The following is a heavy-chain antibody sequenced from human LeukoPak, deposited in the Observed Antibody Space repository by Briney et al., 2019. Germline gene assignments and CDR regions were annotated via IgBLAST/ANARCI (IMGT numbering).Heavy chain of an antibody. Sequence: GASVKVSFKSSGYTFTFYYMHWVRQAPGQGLEWMGWINPNSGGTNYAQKFQGRVTMTRDTSISTAYMELSRLRSDDTAVYYCAREGSSDWFDPWGQGTLVTVSS. J-gene: IGHJ5*02. CDR1: GYTFTFYY. D-gene: IGHD6-25*01. V-gene: IGHV1-2*02. CDR3: AREGSSDWFDP. CDR2: INPNSGGT.